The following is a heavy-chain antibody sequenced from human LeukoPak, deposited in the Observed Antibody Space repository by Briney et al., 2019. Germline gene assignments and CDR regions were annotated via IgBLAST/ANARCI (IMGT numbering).Heavy chain of an antibody. J-gene: IGHJ4*02. D-gene: IGHD3-9*01. Sequence: ASVKVSCRASGYTFTSYDINWVRQATGQGLEWMGWMNPNSGNTGYAQKSQGRVTMTRNTSISTAYMELSSLRSEDTAVYYCAIILTGYYYFDYWGQGTLVTVSS. CDR1: GYTFTSYD. CDR3: AIILTGYYYFDY. CDR2: MNPNSGNT. V-gene: IGHV1-8*01.